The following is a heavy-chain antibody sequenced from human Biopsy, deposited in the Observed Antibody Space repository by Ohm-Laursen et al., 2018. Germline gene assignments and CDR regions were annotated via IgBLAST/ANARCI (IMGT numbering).Heavy chain of an antibody. Sequence: SDTLSLTCTVSGDSVTKYYWSWIRQPPGKGLEWIGHIYYSVMTNYNPSDQSRVSISVDTSSNQVSLTLSFVTAADTALYYCARDSGILNCGNFKCYHYDGMDVWGQGTKVTVSS. CDR1: GDSVTKYY. CDR3: ARDSGILNCGNFKCYHYDGMDV. D-gene: IGHD4-23*01. J-gene: IGHJ6*02. CDR2: IYYSVMT. V-gene: IGHV4-59*02.